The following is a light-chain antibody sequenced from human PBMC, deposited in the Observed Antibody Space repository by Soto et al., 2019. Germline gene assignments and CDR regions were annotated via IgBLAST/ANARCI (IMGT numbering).Light chain of an antibody. CDR1: QGVTTN. V-gene: IGKV3-15*01. CDR2: DVS. J-gene: IGKJ5*01. Sequence: IVMTQSAASLSVSPGERVTLSCRAGQGVTTNFAWYQQKSGQSPRLLIYDVSTRATGVPARFSGAGSETDFTLTISGLQSEDSAVYFCQQYNNWPFSFGQGTRLEI. CDR3: QQYNNWPFS.